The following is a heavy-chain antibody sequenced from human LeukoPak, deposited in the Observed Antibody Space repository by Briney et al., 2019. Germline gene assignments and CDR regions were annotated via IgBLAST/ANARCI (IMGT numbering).Heavy chain of an antibody. CDR1: GYTFTGYY. CDR2: INPNSGGT. V-gene: IGHV1-2*02. J-gene: IGHJ4*02. CDR3: ARDGDSGGYQQGLYFDY. D-gene: IGHD1-26*01. Sequence: ASVKVSCKASGYTFTGYYMHWVRQAPGQGLEWMGWINPNSGGTNYAQKFQGRVTMTRDTSISTAYMELSRLRSDDTAVYYCARDGDSGGYQQGLYFDYWGQGTLVTVSS.